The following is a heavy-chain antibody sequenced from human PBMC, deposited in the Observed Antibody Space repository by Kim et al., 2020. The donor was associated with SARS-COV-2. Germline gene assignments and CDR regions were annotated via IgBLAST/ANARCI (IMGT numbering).Heavy chain of an antibody. CDR3: ARADAVHGYYYYYMDV. CDR2: IIPILGIA. V-gene: IGHV1-69*04. CDR1: GGTFSSYA. J-gene: IGHJ6*03. Sequence: SVKVSCKASGGTFSSYAINWVRQAPGQGLEWMGRIIPILGIANYAQKFQGRVTITADKSTSTAYMELSSLRSEDTAVYYCARADAVHGYYYYYMDVWGKGTTVTVSS. D-gene: IGHD2-2*01.